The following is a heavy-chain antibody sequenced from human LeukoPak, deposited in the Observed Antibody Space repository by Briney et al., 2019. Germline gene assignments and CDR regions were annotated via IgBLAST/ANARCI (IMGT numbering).Heavy chain of an antibody. CDR3: ARGRSTGYPYYFEY. D-gene: IGHD5-12*01. V-gene: IGHV1-8*03. CDR2: MNPNSGST. J-gene: IGHJ4*02. Sequence: GASVKVSCKASGYTFTSYGINWARQATGQGLEWMGWMNPNSGSTGYAQKFQGRVTITRNTSISTAYMELSGLRSEDTAVYYCARGRSTGYPYYFEYWGQGTLVTVSS. CDR1: GYTFTSYG.